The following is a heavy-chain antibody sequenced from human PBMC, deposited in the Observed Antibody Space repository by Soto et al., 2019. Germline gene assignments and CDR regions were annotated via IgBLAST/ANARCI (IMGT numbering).Heavy chain of an antibody. CDR2: ISSSSSYI. CDR1: GFTFSSYS. V-gene: IGHV3-21*01. Sequence: GGSLRFSCAASGFTFSSYSMNWVRQAPGKGLEWVSSISSSSSYIYYADSVKGRFTISRDNAKNSLYLQMNSLRAEDTAVYYCAREGIKMSYGMDVWGQGTTVTVSS. J-gene: IGHJ6*02. CDR3: AREGIKMSYGMDV.